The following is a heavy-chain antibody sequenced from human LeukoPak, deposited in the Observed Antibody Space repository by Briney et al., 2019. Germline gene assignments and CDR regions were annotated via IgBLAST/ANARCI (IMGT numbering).Heavy chain of an antibody. D-gene: IGHD5-24*01. CDR2: ISGSGGAT. CDR1: RFTFSTYA. CDR3: AREGDGYNSPIDY. J-gene: IGHJ4*02. V-gene: IGHV3-23*01. Sequence: GGSLRLSCAASRFTFSTYAMSWVRQAPGKGLEWVSHISGSGGATYYADSVKGRFTISRDNARNSVYLQMNSLRAEDTAVYYCAREGDGYNSPIDYWGQGTPVTVSS.